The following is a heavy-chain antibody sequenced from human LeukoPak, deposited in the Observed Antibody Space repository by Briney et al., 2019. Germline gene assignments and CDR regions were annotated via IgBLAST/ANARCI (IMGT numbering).Heavy chain of an antibody. CDR2: INHSGST. V-gene: IGHV4-34*01. Sequence: SETLSLTCAVYGGSFSGYYWSWIRLPPGKGLEWIGEINHSGSTNYNPSLKSRVTISVDTSKNQFSLKLSSVTAADTAVYYCARAGYSYGSFDYWGQGTLVTVSS. J-gene: IGHJ4*02. CDR3: ARAGYSYGSFDY. D-gene: IGHD5-18*01. CDR1: GGSFSGYY.